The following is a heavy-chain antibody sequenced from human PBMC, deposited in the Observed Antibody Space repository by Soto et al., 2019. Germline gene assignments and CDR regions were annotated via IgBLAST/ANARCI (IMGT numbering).Heavy chain of an antibody. CDR3: ARDPGYCSSTSCYGPDYYYYGMDV. CDR1: GFTFSSYS. CDR2: ISSSSSYI. V-gene: IGHV3-21*01. J-gene: IGHJ6*02. D-gene: IGHD2-2*01. Sequence: EVQLVESGGGLVKPGGSLRLSCAASGFTFSSYSMNWVRQAPGKGLEWVSSISSSSSYIYYADSVKGRFTISRDNANNSLYLQMNSLRAEDTAVYYCARDPGYCSSTSCYGPDYYYYGMDVWGQGTTVTVS.